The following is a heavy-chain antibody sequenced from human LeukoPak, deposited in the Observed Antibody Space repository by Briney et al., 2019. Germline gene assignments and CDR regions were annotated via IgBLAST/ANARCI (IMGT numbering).Heavy chain of an antibody. Sequence: GESLKISCKGSGYSFTSYWIGWVRQMPGKGLEWMGIIYPGDSDTRYSPSFQGQVTISADKSISTAYLQWSSLKASDTAMYCCARLTGTYYGSGSYFVSAFDIWGQGTMVTVSS. J-gene: IGHJ3*02. CDR1: GYSFTSYW. D-gene: IGHD3-10*01. CDR3: ARLTGTYYGSGSYFVSAFDI. V-gene: IGHV5-51*01. CDR2: IYPGDSDT.